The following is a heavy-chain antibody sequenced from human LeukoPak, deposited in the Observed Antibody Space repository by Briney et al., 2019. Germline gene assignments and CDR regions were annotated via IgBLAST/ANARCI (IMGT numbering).Heavy chain of an antibody. Sequence: GGSLRLSCAASGFTFSSYWMRWVRQAPGKGLEWVANIKQDGSEKYYVDSVKGRFTISRDNAKNSLYLQMNSLRAEDTAVYYCARDLGIDYYGSGSYYLQYGMDVWGQGTTVTVSS. CDR3: ARDLGIDYYGSGSYYLQYGMDV. CDR1: GFTFSSYW. D-gene: IGHD3-10*01. V-gene: IGHV3-7*01. CDR2: IKQDGSEK. J-gene: IGHJ6*02.